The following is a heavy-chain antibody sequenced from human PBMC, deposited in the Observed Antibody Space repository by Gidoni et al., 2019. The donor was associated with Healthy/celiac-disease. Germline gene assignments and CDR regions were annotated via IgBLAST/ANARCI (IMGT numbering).Heavy chain of an antibody. Sequence: EVQLVESGGGLVQPGGSLRLSCAASGFTFSSYSMNWVRQAPGKGLEWVSYISSSSSTIYYADSVKGRFTISRDNAKNSLYLQMNSLRAEDTAVYYCARVFGNTMTVVAPVDAFDIWGQGTMVTVSS. CDR3: ARVFGNTMTVVAPVDAFDI. CDR1: GFTFSSYS. CDR2: ISSSSSTI. D-gene: IGHD3-22*01. J-gene: IGHJ3*02. V-gene: IGHV3-48*01.